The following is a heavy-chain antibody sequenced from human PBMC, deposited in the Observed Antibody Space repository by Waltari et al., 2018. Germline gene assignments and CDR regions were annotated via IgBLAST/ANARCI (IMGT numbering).Heavy chain of an antibody. V-gene: IGHV4-34*01. CDR3: ARGQWSAILDY. D-gene: IGHD2-8*01. CDR2: INHSGST. Sequence: QVQLQQWGAGLLKPSETLSLTCAVYGGSFSGYYWSWIRQPPGKGLAWIGEINHSGSTNYNPSLKSRVTISVDTSKNQFSLKLSSVTAADTAVYYCARGQWSAILDYWGQGTLVTVSS. CDR1: GGSFSGYY. J-gene: IGHJ4*02.